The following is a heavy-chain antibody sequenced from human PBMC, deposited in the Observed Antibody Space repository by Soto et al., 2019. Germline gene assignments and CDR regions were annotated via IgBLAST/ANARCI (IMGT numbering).Heavy chain of an antibody. CDR3: GRGLDGRWLVIDS. J-gene: IGHJ4*02. D-gene: IGHD6-6*01. V-gene: IGHV4-39*01. CDR1: GDSISSSSSY. CDR2: IYYTGTT. Sequence: QLQMQESGPGLVKPSETLSLTCTVSGDSISSSSSYWGWIRQPPGKGLEWIGSIYYTGTTYYNPSLKSRVTITVDTYKKQFSLKLTSVTAADTAVYYCGRGLDGRWLVIDSWGQGTLVTVSS.